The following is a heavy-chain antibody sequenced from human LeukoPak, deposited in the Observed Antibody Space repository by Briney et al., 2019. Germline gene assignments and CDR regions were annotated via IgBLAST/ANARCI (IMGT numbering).Heavy chain of an antibody. CDR2: ISGSGVVT. V-gene: IGHV3-23*01. J-gene: IGHJ6*02. Sequence: GGSLRLSCAASGFTFTSHAMNWVRRAPGTGLEWVSVISGSGVVTYYADSVKGRFTISRDNSKNTLCLQMNNLRAEDTAVYHCAKGVGAVPFHYYYNGLDVWGQGTTVTVSS. CDR3: AKGVGAVPFHYYYNGLDV. D-gene: IGHD2-15*01. CDR1: GFTFTSHA.